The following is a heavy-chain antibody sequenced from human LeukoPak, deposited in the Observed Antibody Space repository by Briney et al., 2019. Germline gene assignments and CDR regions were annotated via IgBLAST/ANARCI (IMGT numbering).Heavy chain of an antibody. J-gene: IGHJ4*02. CDR2: IYSGGSK. CDR3: ARAGEYYDILTGYYPGMYYFDY. Sequence: GGSLRLSCAASGLTVSSNYMSWVRPAPGKWLEWVSAIYSGGSKYNEDSVKGRFTFSRENSKNTLNLQMNSLRAEEKAVYYCARAGEYYDILTGYYPGMYYFDYWGQGTLVTVSS. CDR1: GLTVSSNY. V-gene: IGHV3-53*01. D-gene: IGHD3-9*01.